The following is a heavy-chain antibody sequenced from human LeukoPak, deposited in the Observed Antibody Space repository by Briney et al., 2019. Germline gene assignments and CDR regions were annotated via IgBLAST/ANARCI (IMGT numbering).Heavy chain of an antibody. CDR1: GFTFSSYW. Sequence: GGSLRLFCAASGFTFSSYWMSWVRQAPGKGLEGVANIKQDESEKYYVDSVKGRFTISRDNAKNSLYLQMNSLRVEDTAVYYCARDGTPNYSSGWVYMDVWGEGTTVTISS. CDR2: IKQDESEK. D-gene: IGHD6-25*01. J-gene: IGHJ6*03. CDR3: ARDGTPNYSSGWVYMDV. V-gene: IGHV3-7*01.